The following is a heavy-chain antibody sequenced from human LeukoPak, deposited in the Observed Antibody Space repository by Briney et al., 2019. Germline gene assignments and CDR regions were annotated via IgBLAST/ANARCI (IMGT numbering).Heavy chain of an antibody. CDR2: ISGSGACT. Sequence: GGSLRLSCAASGFTFSNYAMSWVRQAPGEGLEWVSAISGSGACTYYADSVKGRFTISRDDSKNTLYLQVNSLRAEDTAVYYCAKAHFEYSSSWYHYWGQGTLVTVSS. CDR1: GFTFSNYA. V-gene: IGHV3-23*01. CDR3: AKAHFEYSSSWYHY. J-gene: IGHJ4*02. D-gene: IGHD6-13*01.